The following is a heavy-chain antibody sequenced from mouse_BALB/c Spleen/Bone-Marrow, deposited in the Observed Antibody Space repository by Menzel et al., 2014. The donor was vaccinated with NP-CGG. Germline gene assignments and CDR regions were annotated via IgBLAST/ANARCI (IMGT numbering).Heavy chain of an antibody. D-gene: IGHD1-1*01. J-gene: IGHJ2*01. Sequence: VQLQQSRPELVKPGASVKISCKASGYPFTDYIMHWVRQSHGKSLEWIGYIYPHTSDTGYNQKFKSKATLTVDISSSTAYMVLRSLTSEDSAVYYCVRAPPITSVVTRDYWGQGTTLTVSS. CDR3: VRAPPITSVVTRDY. CDR2: IYPHTSDT. CDR1: GYPFTDYI. V-gene: IGHV1S29*02.